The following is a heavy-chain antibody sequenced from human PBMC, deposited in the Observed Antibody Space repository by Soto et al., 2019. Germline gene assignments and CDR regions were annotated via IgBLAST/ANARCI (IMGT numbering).Heavy chain of an antibody. Sequence: EVQLLESRGGLVRPGGSLRLSCTASGFSFSSYALSWVRQAPGKGLEWVSTISASKTYYADSVKGRFSISRDTSKTTLYLEMTSLRVEDTAVYYCARWSFLDYWGQGTRVTVS. D-gene: IGHD1-26*01. CDR1: GFSFSSYA. J-gene: IGHJ4*02. CDR2: ISASKT. CDR3: ARWSFLDY. V-gene: IGHV3-23*05.